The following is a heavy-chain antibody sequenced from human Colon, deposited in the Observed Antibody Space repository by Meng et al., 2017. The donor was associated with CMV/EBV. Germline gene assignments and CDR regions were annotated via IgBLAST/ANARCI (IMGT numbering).Heavy chain of an antibody. D-gene: IGHD2-2*02. CDR3: ARIMFCDDTSCYSHYGMDV. Sequence: GESLKISCAGSGFSFNNYEVNWVRQAPGKGLEWVAYISRSGDIIDYADSVKGRFTVSRDNANNSLFVQMNSLRGEDTGVHYCARIMFCDDTSCYSHYGMDVWGQGTTVTVSS. J-gene: IGHJ6*02. CDR1: GFSFNNYE. V-gene: IGHV3-48*03. CDR2: ISRSGDII.